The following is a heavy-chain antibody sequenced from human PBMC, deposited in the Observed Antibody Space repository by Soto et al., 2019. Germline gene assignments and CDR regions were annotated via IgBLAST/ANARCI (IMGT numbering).Heavy chain of an antibody. V-gene: IGHV3-74*01. CDR3: ARDTDGLHY. J-gene: IGHJ4*02. Sequence: PGGSLRLSCAASGLIFSNYKVHWVRQAPGKGLVWVSRISTDGSVTDYADSVKGRFTVSRDNAKNTLYLQMNSLRAEDTAVYYCARDTDGLHYWGQGTLVTV. CDR1: GLIFSNYK. CDR2: ISTDGSVT.